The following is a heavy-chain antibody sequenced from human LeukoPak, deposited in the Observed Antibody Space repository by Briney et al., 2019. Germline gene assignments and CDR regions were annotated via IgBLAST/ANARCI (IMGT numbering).Heavy chain of an antibody. CDR2: INHSGST. CDR1: GGSFSGYY. V-gene: IGHV4-34*01. CDR3: ARDSTAVYYDSSGYPPSAPDY. J-gene: IGHJ4*02. Sequence: SETLSLTCAVYGGSFSGYYWSWIRQPPGKGLEWIGEINHSGSTNYNPSLKSRVTISVDTSKNQFSLKLSSVTAADTAVYYCARDSTAVYYDSSGYPPSAPDYWGQGTLVTVSS. D-gene: IGHD3-22*01.